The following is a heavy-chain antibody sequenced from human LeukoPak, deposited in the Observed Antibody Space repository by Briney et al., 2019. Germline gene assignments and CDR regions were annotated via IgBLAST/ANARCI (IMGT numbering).Heavy chain of an antibody. Sequence: GASVKVSCKASGYTFTSYDINWVRQATGQGLEWMGWMNPNSGNTGYAQKFQGRVTMTRNTSISTAYMELSSLRSGDTAVYYCARDRIAAAGSYGMDVWGQGTTVTVSS. D-gene: IGHD6-13*01. J-gene: IGHJ6*02. V-gene: IGHV1-8*01. CDR1: GYTFTSYD. CDR3: ARDRIAAAGSYGMDV. CDR2: MNPNSGNT.